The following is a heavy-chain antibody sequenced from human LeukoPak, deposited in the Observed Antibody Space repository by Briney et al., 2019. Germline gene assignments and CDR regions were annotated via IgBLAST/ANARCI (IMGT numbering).Heavy chain of an antibody. CDR3: AREAPMNYGMDV. CDR1: GFTFSSYS. Sequence: GGSLRLSCAASGFTFSSYSMNWVRQAPGKGLGWVSSISSSSSYIYYADSVKGRFTISRDNAKNSLYLQMNSLRAEDTAVYYCAREAPMNYGMDVWGQGTTVTVSS. V-gene: IGHV3-21*01. CDR2: ISSSSSYI. J-gene: IGHJ6*02.